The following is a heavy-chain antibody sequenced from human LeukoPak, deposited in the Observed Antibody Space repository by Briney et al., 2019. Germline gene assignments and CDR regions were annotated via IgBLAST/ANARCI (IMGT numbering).Heavy chain of an antibody. Sequence: GESLKISCKGSGYSFTSYWIGWVRQMPGKGLEWMGIIYPGDSDTRYSPSFQGQVTISADKSISTAYLQWSSLKASDTAMYYCARGRSYYDSSGRPPDYWGQGTLVTVSS. J-gene: IGHJ4*02. V-gene: IGHV5-51*01. CDR3: ARGRSYYDSSGRPPDY. D-gene: IGHD3-22*01. CDR1: GYSFTSYW. CDR2: IYPGDSDT.